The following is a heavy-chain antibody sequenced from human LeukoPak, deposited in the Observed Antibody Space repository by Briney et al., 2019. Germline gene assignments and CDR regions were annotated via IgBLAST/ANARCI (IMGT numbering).Heavy chain of an antibody. CDR2: VSVSGAST. D-gene: IGHD3-22*01. CDR1: GCTINNYA. Sequence: PGESLRLSCAASGCTINNYAMSWVRQAQGQGLDRVSAVSVSGASTYYADSVKGRFTISRDSSKTSLYLKMNRLRAEDTAVYYCARGRSYYYDSSGYYWTDYWGQGTLVTVYS. V-gene: IGHV3-23*01. CDR3: ARGRSYYYDSSGYYWTDY. J-gene: IGHJ4*02.